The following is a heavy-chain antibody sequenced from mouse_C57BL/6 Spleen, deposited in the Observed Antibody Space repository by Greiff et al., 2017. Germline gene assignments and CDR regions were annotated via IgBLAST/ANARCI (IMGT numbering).Heavy chain of an antibody. Sequence: QVQLKQPGAELVRPGTSVTLSCTASGYTFTSYWMHWVKQRPGQGLEWIGVIAPSDSYTNYNQQFKGKATLTVDTSSSTAYMQLSSLTSEDSAVYYCGWGSNFAYWGQGTLVTVSA. V-gene: IGHV1-59*01. CDR3: GWGSNFAY. J-gene: IGHJ3*01. D-gene: IGHD2-5*01. CDR1: GYTFTSYW. CDR2: IAPSDSYT.